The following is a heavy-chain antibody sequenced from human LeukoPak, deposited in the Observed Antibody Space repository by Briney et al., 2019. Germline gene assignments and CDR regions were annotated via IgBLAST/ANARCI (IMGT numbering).Heavy chain of an antibody. D-gene: IGHD6-25*01. V-gene: IGHV4-59*01. CDR3: ARSAERLRNAFDI. CDR2: MHNSGSS. CDR1: GASTSHFY. Sequence: PSETLSLTCTVSGASTSHFYWNWMRQPPGRGLEWIGYMHNSGSSKHNPSLKSRVTISIDTSKNQFSLQLTSVTAADTAIYYCARSAERLRNAFDIWGQGTMVSVSS. J-gene: IGHJ3*02.